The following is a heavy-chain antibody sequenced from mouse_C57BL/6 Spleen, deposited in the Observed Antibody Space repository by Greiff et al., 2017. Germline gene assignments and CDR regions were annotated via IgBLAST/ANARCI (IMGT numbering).Heavy chain of an antibody. Sequence: VHLVESGAELARPGASVKLSCKASGYTFTSYGISWVKQRTGQGLEWIGEIYPRSGNTYYNEKFKGKATLTADKSSSTAYMELRSLTSEDSAVYFCARPFSSGYYAMDYWGQGTSVTVSS. CDR2: IYPRSGNT. J-gene: IGHJ4*01. CDR1: GYTFTSYG. CDR3: ARPFSSGYYAMDY. V-gene: IGHV1-81*01. D-gene: IGHD3-1*01.